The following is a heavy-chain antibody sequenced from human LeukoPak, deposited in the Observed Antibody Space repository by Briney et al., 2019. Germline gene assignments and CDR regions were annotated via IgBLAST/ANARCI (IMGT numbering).Heavy chain of an antibody. CDR3: ATADSVPAGDYHYWYMDV. V-gene: IGHV1-2*02. D-gene: IGHD2-2*01. Sequence: ASVKVSCKASGFTLIDYIHWVRQDPRQGLQWMGWINPNSGDTEYAQKFQGRVTMTRDTSIRTVYMELGSLRSDDTAVYYCATADSVPAGDYHYWYMDVWGKGTTVTVSS. J-gene: IGHJ6*03. CDR1: GFTLIDY. CDR2: INPNSGDT.